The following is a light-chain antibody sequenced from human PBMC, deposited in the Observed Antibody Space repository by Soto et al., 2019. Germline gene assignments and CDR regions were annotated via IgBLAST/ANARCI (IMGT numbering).Light chain of an antibody. J-gene: IGKJ4*01. CDR2: DAS. CDR1: QIVSSY. CDR3: QQRSNWLT. V-gene: IGKV3-11*01. Sequence: PGDRATLSCRASQIVSSYLAWYQQKPGQAPRLLIYDASNRATGVPARFSGSGSGTDFTLTISSLEPEDFAVYYCQQRSNWLTFGGGTKVEIK.